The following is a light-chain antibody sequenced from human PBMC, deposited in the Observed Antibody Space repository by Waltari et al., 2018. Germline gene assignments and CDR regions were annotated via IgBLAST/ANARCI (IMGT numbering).Light chain of an antibody. CDR2: DAS. Sequence: EVVLTQSPATLSLSPGERATLSCRASQSVSSYLVWYQQKADQPPRLLIYDASKRATGIPARFSGIGSGTDFTLTISSLEPEDFAIYYCQQRGDWPITFGQGTRLETK. V-gene: IGKV3-11*01. J-gene: IGKJ5*01. CDR3: QQRGDWPIT. CDR1: QSVSSY.